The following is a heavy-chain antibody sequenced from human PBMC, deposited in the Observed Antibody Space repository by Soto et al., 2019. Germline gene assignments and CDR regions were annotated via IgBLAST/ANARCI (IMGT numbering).Heavy chain of an antibody. CDR3: AKTANGWFRAFDI. CDR1: GFTFSSYA. J-gene: IGHJ3*02. V-gene: IGHV3-23*01. D-gene: IGHD6-19*01. CDR2: ISGSGGTT. Sequence: EVQLLESGGGLVQPGGSLRLSCAASGFTFSSYAMSWVRQAPGKGLEWVSAISGSGGTTYYADSVKGRFTFSRDNSKNTLYLQMNRLRAEDTAVYYCAKTANGWFRAFDIWGQGTMVTVSS.